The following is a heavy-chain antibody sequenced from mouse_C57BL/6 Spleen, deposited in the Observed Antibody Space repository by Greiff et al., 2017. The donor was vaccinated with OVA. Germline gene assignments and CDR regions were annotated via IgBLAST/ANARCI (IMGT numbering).Heavy chain of an antibody. D-gene: IGHD2-4*01. V-gene: IGHV2-2*01. Sequence: VQLVESGPGLVQPSQSLSITCTVSGFSLTSYGVHWVRQSPGKGLEWLGVIWSGGSTDYNAAFISRLSISKDNSKSQVFFKMNSLQADDTAIYYCARKGDYDYDGFAYWGQGTLVTVSA. CDR1: GFSLTSYG. J-gene: IGHJ3*01. CDR3: ARKGDYDYDGFAY. CDR2: IWSGGST.